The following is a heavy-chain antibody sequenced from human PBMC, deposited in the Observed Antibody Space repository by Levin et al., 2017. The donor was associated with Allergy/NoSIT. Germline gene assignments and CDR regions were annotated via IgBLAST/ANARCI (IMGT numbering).Heavy chain of an antibody. J-gene: IGHJ4*02. D-gene: IGHD1-1*01. CDR2: ISDDGSSE. Sequence: GGSLRLSCAASGFTFSNYAMHWVRQAPGKGLEWVGVISDDGSSEFYIDAVKGRFTISRDNSKNRLYLQMDSLRAEDTALYYCVREIAEEGTWGQGTLVIVSS. V-gene: IGHV3-30*12. CDR3: VREIAEEGT. CDR1: GFTFSNYA.